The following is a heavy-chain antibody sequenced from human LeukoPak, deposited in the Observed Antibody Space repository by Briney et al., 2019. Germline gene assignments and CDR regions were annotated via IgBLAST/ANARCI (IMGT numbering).Heavy chain of an antibody. CDR1: GYTFTSYY. D-gene: IGHD1-26*01. CDR2: INPSGGST. V-gene: IGHV1-46*01. Sequence: ASVKVSCKASGYTFTSYYIHWVRQAPGQGLEWMGIINPSGGSTNYAQKFQGRVTMTRDMSTSTVYTELSSLRSEDTAVYYCAKASGSYKYYFDYWGQGTLVTVSS. J-gene: IGHJ4*02. CDR3: AKASGSYKYYFDY.